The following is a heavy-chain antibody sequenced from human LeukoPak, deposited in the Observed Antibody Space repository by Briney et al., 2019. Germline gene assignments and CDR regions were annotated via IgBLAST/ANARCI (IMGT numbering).Heavy chain of an antibody. CDR3: ARALIYFDILTGYTDIYYYYYGMDV. CDR1: GGSISSGDYY. Sequence: SETLSLTCTVSGGSISSGDYYWSWIRQPPGKGLEWIGYIYYSGSTYYNPSLKSRVTISVDTSKNQFSLKLSSVTAADTAVYYCARALIYFDILTGYTDIYYYYYGMDVWGKGTTVTVSS. CDR2: IYYSGST. J-gene: IGHJ6*04. D-gene: IGHD3-9*01. V-gene: IGHV4-30-4*01.